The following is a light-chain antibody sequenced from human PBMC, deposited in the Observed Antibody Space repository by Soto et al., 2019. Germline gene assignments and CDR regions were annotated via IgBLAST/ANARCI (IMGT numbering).Light chain of an antibody. V-gene: IGLV2-23*02. Sequence: QSALTQPASVSGSPGQSIIISCTGTSSDIGSYDLVSWYQQHPGTAPKLIIYEVTKRPSGVSTRFSGSKSGNTASLTISGLQAVDEADYYCCSFADFTYVFGTGTKVTVL. CDR1: SSDIGSYDL. CDR3: CSFADFTYV. J-gene: IGLJ1*01. CDR2: EVT.